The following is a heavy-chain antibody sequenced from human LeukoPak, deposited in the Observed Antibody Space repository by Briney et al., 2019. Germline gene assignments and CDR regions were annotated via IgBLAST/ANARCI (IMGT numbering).Heavy chain of an antibody. V-gene: IGHV3-30*18. CDR3: AKDRGSFDY. J-gene: IGHJ4*02. D-gene: IGHD2-15*01. CDR1: GFTFSSYG. CDR2: ISYDGSNK. Sequence: GGSLRLSCAASGFTFSSYGMHWVRQAPGKGLEWVAVISYDGSNKYYADSVKGRFTISRDNSKNTLYLQMNSLRAEDTAVYYCAKDRGSFDYWGQGTLVIVSS.